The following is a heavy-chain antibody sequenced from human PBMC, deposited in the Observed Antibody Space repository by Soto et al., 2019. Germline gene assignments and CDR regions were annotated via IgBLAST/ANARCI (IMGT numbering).Heavy chain of an antibody. J-gene: IGHJ5*02. CDR2: IIPIFGTA. Sequence: SVKVSCKASGGTFSSYAISWVRQAPGQGLEWMGGIIPIFGTANYAQKFQGRVTITADESTSTAYMELSSLRSEDTAVYYCARGQVGLGELSLENWFDPWGQGTLVTVS. CDR3: ARGQVGLGELSLENWFDP. CDR1: GGTFSSYA. V-gene: IGHV1-69*13. D-gene: IGHD3-16*02.